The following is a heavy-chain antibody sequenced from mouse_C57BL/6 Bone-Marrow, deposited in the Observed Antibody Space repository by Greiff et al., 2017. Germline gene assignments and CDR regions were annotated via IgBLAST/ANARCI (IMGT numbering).Heavy chain of an antibody. J-gene: IGHJ3*01. CDR3: TPLQAWFAY. Sequence: EVKLVESGAELVRPGASVKLSCTASGFNIKDDYMHWVKQRPEQGLAWIGWIDPENGDTEYASKFQGKATITADTSSNTAYLQLSSLTSEDTAVYYCTPLQAWFAYWGQGTLVTVSA. D-gene: IGHD6-1*01. CDR1: GFNIKDDY. V-gene: IGHV14-4*01. CDR2: IDPENGDT.